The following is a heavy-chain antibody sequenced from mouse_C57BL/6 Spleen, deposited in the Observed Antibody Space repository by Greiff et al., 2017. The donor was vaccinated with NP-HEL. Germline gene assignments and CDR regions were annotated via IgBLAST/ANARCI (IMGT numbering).Heavy chain of an antibody. V-gene: IGHV1-69*01. D-gene: IGHD2-5*01. CDR1: GYTFTSYW. CDR3: ARGRYSNSFDC. J-gene: IGHJ2*01. Sequence: LQQPGAELVMPGASVKLSCKASGYTFTSYWMHWVKQRPGQGLEWIGEIDPSDSYTNYNQKFKGKSTLTVDKSSSTAYMQLSSLTSEDSAVYYCARGRYSNSFDCWGQGTTLTVSS. CDR2: IDPSDSYT.